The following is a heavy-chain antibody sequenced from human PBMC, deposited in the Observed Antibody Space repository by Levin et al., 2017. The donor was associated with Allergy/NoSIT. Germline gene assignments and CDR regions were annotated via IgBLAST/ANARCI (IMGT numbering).Heavy chain of an antibody. V-gene: IGHV3-11*01. CDR1: GFTFSDYY. CDR3: ARSPPDDNGDPQGFDR. J-gene: IGHJ3*01. Sequence: GESLKISCAASGFTFSDYYVSWIRQAPGKGLEWVSYISTSGSTVYYADSVKGRFTISRDNAWNSLYLQMNSLRAEDTAVYYCARSPPDDNGDPQGFDRWGQGTMVTVSS. CDR2: ISTSGSTV. D-gene: IGHD4-17*01.